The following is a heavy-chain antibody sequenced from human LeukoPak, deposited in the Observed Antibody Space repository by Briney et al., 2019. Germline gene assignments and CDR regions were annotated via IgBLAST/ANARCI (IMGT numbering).Heavy chain of an antibody. V-gene: IGHV1-69*05. CDR3: ARTHIVVVTANYYMDV. D-gene: IGHD2-21*02. Sequence: SVKVSCKASGGTFSSYAISWVRQAPGQGLEWMGRIIPIFGTANYAQKFQGRVTITTDESTSTDYMELSSLRSEDTAVYYCARTHIVVVTANYYMDVWGKGTTVTVSS. CDR2: IIPIFGTA. J-gene: IGHJ6*03. CDR1: GGTFSSYA.